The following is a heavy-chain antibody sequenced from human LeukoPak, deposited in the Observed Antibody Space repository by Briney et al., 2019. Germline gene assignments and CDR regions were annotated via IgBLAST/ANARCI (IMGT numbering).Heavy chain of an antibody. CDR1: GGTFSSYA. J-gene: IGHJ4*02. CDR3: ARALYYDSSGYYFDY. D-gene: IGHD3-22*01. CDR2: IIPILGIA. Sequence: SVKVSCKASGGTFSSYAISWVRQAPGQGLEWMGRIIPILGIANYAQKFQGRVTITADKSTSTAYMELSSLRSEDTAVYYCARALYYDSSGYYFDYWGQGTLVTVSS. V-gene: IGHV1-69*04.